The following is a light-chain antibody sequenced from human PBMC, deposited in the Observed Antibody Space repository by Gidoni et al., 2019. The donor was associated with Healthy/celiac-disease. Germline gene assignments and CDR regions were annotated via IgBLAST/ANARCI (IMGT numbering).Light chain of an antibody. CDR1: QSVLYSSNNKSY. CDR3: QQYYTTPLT. CDR2: WAS. J-gene: IGKJ3*01. V-gene: IGKV4-1*01. Sequence: DIVMTQPPDSLPVSLGERATINCKSSQSVLYSSNNKSYLAWYQQKPGQPPKLLIYWASTRETGVPDRFSGSGSGTDFTLTISSLQAEDVAVYYCQQYYTTPLTFGPGTRVDIK.